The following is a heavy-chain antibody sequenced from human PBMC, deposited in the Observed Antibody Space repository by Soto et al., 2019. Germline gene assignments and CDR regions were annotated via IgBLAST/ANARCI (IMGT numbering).Heavy chain of an antibody. J-gene: IGHJ5*02. CDR3: ASERGAAGWFDP. Sequence: QVQLQESGPGLVKPSETLSLTCTVSGGSISSYYWSWIRQPPGKGLEWIGNIYYSGSTNYNPSLKSRVTISVDTSKNQFSLKLSSVTAAHTAVYYCASERGAAGWFDPWGQGTLVTVSS. D-gene: IGHD6-25*01. V-gene: IGHV4-59*01. CDR2: IYYSGST. CDR1: GGSISSYY.